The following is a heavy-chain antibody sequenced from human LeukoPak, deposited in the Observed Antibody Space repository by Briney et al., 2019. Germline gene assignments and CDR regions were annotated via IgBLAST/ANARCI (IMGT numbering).Heavy chain of an antibody. J-gene: IGHJ4*02. Sequence: ASVKVSCKASGYTFTDYYMHWVRQAPGQGLEWMGWINPNSGGTNYAQKFQGRVTMTRDTSISTAYMELSSLRSDDTALYYCARGGDTYDDYGYWGQGTLVTVSS. V-gene: IGHV1-2*02. CDR3: ARGGDTYDDYGY. CDR2: INPNSGGT. CDR1: GYTFTDYY. D-gene: IGHD3-16*01.